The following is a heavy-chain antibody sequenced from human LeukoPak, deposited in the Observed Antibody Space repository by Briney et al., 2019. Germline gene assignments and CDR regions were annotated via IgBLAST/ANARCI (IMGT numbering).Heavy chain of an antibody. J-gene: IGHJ4*02. Sequence: GGSLRLSCAASGFTFSSYAMHWVRQAPGKGLEWVAVISYDGSNKYYADSVKGRFTISRDNAKNSLYLQMNSLRAEDTAVYYCARSPSGSKGVGYWGQGTLVTVSS. V-gene: IGHV3-30-3*01. CDR1: GFTFSSYA. CDR3: ARSPSGSKGVGY. D-gene: IGHD1-26*01. CDR2: ISYDGSNK.